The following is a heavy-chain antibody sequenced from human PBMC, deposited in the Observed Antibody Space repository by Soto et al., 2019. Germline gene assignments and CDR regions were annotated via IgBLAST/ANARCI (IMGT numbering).Heavy chain of an antibody. CDR3: AKVMEGIAAAGTHPFDY. V-gene: IGHV3-23*01. D-gene: IGHD6-13*01. CDR1: GFTFSSYA. CDR2: ISGSGGST. J-gene: IGHJ4*02. Sequence: GGSLRLSCAASGFTFSSYAMSWVRQAPGKGLEWVSAISGSGGSTYYADSVKGRFTISRDNSKNTLYLQMNSLRAEDTAVYYCAKVMEGIAAAGTHPFDYWGQGTLVTVSS.